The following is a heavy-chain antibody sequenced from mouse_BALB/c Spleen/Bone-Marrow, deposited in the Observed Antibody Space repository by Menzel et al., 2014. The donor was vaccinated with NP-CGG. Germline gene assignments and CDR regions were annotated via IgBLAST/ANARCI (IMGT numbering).Heavy chain of an antibody. D-gene: IGHD2-4*01. Sequence: EVMLVESGAGLVQPGGSLRLSCATSGFTFTDYYMSWVRQPPGEALEWLGFIRNKANGYTTEYSASVKGRFTISRDNSQSILYLQMNTLRAEDSATYYCAREIINDYHWYFDVWGAGTTVTVSS. V-gene: IGHV7-3*02. J-gene: IGHJ1*01. CDR2: IRNKANGYTT. CDR3: AREIINDYHWYFDV. CDR1: GFTFTDYY.